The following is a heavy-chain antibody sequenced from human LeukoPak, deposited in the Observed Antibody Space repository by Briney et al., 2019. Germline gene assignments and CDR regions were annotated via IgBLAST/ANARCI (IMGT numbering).Heavy chain of an antibody. CDR3: ARYPGAPFWGERTAVRAFDI. V-gene: IGHV4-39*07. D-gene: IGHD3-16*01. CDR1: GGSISSSSYY. CDR2: INHSGST. J-gene: IGHJ3*02. Sequence: PSETLSLTCTVSGGSISSSSYYWGWIRQPPGKGLEWIGEINHSGSTNYNPSLKSRVTISVDTSKNQFSLKLSSVTAADTAVYYCARYPGAPFWGERTAVRAFDIWGQGTMVTVSS.